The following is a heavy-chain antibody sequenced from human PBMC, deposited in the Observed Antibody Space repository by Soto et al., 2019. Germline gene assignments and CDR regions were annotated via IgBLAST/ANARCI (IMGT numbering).Heavy chain of an antibody. V-gene: IGHV4-34*01. J-gene: IGHJ6*02. D-gene: IGHD2-15*01. CDR1: GGSFSGYY. CDR3: ARLAKDALLGGMYV. CDR2: INHSGST. Sequence: QVQLQQWGAGLLKPSETLSLTCAVYGGSFSGYYWSWIRQPPGKGLEWIGEINHSGSTTYNPSLKRRVTKTVHTSRNQVSLKVSSVTAADTAVYYCARLAKDALLGGMYVGGQGSTVTVSS.